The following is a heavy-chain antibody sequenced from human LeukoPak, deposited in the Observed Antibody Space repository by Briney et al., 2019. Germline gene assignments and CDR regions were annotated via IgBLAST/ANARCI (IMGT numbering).Heavy chain of an antibody. CDR3: ARGTEVYYDSSSYYSY. D-gene: IGHD3-22*01. J-gene: IGHJ4*02. CDR1: GFTFDDYG. Sequence: GGSLRLSCVASGFTFDDYGMGWVRQVPGKGLEWVSGTNWNGGSTGYAGSVKGRFTISRDNAKNSLYLQMNSLRAEDTAFYYCARGTEVYYDSSSYYSYWGQGTLVTVSS. CDR2: TNWNGGST. V-gene: IGHV3-20*04.